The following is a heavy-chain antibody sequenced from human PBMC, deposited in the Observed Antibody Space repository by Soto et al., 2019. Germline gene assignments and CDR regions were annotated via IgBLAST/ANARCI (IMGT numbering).Heavy chain of an antibody. V-gene: IGHV3-30-3*01. Sequence: QVQLVESGGGVVQPGRSLRLSCAASGFTFSRYAVHWVRQAPGKGLEWVTLISYDGSNKFYADSVKGRFTISRDNSKNTLYLQMSSLRAEDTAVYYCARYFGYYFDYWGQGTLVTVCS. CDR2: ISYDGSNK. D-gene: IGHD3-16*01. CDR3: ARYFGYYFDY. J-gene: IGHJ4*02. CDR1: GFTFSRYA.